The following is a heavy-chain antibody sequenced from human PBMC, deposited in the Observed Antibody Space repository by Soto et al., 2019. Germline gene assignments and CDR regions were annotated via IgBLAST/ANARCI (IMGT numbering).Heavy chain of an antibody. CDR3: ARDHVLYSSFGWFDP. J-gene: IGHJ5*02. Sequence: SVKVSCKASGGTFSSYAISWVRQAPGQGLEWMGGIIPIFGTANYAQKFQGRVTITADESTSTAYMELSSLRSEDTAVYYCARDHVLYSSFGWFDPWGQGTLVTVSS. V-gene: IGHV1-69*13. CDR2: IIPIFGTA. CDR1: GGTFSSYA. D-gene: IGHD6-6*01.